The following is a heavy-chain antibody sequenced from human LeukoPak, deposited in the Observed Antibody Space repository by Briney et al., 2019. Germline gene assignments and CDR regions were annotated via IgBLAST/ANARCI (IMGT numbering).Heavy chain of an antibody. D-gene: IGHD3-22*01. CDR3: ARMAAYRNYYDSSGYYAH. J-gene: IGHJ4*02. V-gene: IGHV3-30*03. CDR1: GFTFSSYG. CDR2: ISYDGSNK. Sequence: GRSLRLSCAASGFTFSSYGMHWVRQAPGKGLEWVAVISYDGSNKYYADSVKGRFTISRDNAKNSLYLQMNSLRAEDTAVYYCARMAAYRNYYDSSGYYAHWGQGTLVTVSS.